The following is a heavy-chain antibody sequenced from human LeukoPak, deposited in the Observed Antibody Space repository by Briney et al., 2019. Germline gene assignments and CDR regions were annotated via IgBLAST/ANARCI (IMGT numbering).Heavy chain of an antibody. J-gene: IGHJ4*02. Sequence: GRSLRLSCAASGFTFSSYGMHWVRQAPGKGLEWVAVISYDGSNKYYADSVKGRFTISRDNSKNTLYLQMNSLRAEDTAVYYCAKDLVVGATGVLDWGQGTLVTVSS. CDR2: ISYDGSNK. V-gene: IGHV3-30*18. CDR3: AKDLVVGATGVLD. D-gene: IGHD1-26*01. CDR1: GFTFSSYG.